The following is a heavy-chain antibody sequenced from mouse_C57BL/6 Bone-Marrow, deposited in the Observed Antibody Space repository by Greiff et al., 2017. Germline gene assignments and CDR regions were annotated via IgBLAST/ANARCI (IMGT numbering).Heavy chain of an antibody. CDR2: ISNGGGST. J-gene: IGHJ1*03. D-gene: IGHD2-4*01. CDR3: GGQYDYDGDWYFDV. Sequence: EVQLVESGGGLVQPGGSLKLSCAASGFTFSDYYMYWVRQTPEKRLEWVAYISNGGGSTYYPDTVKGRFTISRDNAKNTLYLQLSRLKSEDTAMYYCGGQYDYDGDWYFDVWGTGTTVTVSS. V-gene: IGHV5-12*01. CDR1: GFTFSDYY.